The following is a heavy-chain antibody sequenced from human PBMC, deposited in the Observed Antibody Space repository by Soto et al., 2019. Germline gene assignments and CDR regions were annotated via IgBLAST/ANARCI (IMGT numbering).Heavy chain of an antibody. D-gene: IGHD6-13*01. CDR1: GGSFSGYY. V-gene: IGHV4-34*01. Sequence: QVQLQQWGAGLLKPSETLSLTCAVYGGSFSGYYWSWIRQPPGKGLEWIGEINHSGSTNYEPSLKSRVTASVDTSKTQFSLKLISVTAADTAVYYCARGMAAAGDYLDSWGQGTLVTVSS. J-gene: IGHJ4*02. CDR2: INHSGST. CDR3: ARGMAAAGDYLDS.